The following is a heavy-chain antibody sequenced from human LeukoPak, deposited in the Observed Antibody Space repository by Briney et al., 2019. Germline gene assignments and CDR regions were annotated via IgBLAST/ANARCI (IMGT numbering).Heavy chain of an antibody. V-gene: IGHV3-30*19. D-gene: IGHD3-16*02. CDR3: AKLAGAQSFYGDWFDP. CDR1: GFTFDSSG. J-gene: IGHJ5*02. CDR2: MSYDGSQK. Sequence: GGSLRLSCAVSGFTFDSSGIHWVRQAPGKGLEWVSFMSYDGSQKYYATSVKGRFTISRDNLENTVYLQMNSLRLEDTAVYYCAKLAGAQSFYGDWFDPWGQGTLVTVSS.